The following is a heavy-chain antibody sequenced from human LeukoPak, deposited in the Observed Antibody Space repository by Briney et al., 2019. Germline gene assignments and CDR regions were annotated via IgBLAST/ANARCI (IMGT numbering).Heavy chain of an antibody. CDR1: GYSFTSYW. CDR3: ARHPRYCSSTSCYRGYFQH. Sequence: GESLKISCKGSGYSFTSYWIGWVRQMPGKGLGWMGIIYPGDSDTRYSPSFQGQVTISADKSISTAYLQWSSLKASDTAMYYCARHPRYCSSTSCYRGYFQHWGQGTLVTVSS. CDR2: IYPGDSDT. D-gene: IGHD2-2*01. J-gene: IGHJ1*01. V-gene: IGHV5-51*01.